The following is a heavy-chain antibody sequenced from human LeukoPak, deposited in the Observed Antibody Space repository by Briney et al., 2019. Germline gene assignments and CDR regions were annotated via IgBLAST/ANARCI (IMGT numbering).Heavy chain of an antibody. Sequence: PGGSLRLSCAASGFTFDDYAIHWVRQPPGKGLEGVSLISGDGGSTYYADSVKGRFTISRDNSKNSLYLQMNSLRTEDTALYYCTKGHHSSGYYDSWGQGTLVTVSS. D-gene: IGHD3-22*01. CDR3: TKGHHSSGYYDS. V-gene: IGHV3-43*02. J-gene: IGHJ4*02. CDR1: GFTFDDYA. CDR2: ISGDGGST.